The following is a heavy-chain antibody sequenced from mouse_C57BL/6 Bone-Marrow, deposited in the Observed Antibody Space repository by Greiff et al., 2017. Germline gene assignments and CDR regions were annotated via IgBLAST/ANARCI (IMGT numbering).Heavy chain of an antibody. CDR3: ASSYWYFDV. J-gene: IGHJ1*03. V-gene: IGHV1-64*01. Sequence: VKLMESGAELVKPGASVKLSCKASGYTFTSYWMHWVKQRPGQGLEWIGMIHPNSGSTNYNEKFKSKATLTVDKSSSTAYMQLSSLTSEDSAVYYCASSYWYFDVWGTGTTVTVSS. CDR2: IHPNSGST. CDR1: GYTFTSYW.